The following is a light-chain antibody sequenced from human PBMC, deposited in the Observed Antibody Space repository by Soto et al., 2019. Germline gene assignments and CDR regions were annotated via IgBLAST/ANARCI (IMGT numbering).Light chain of an antibody. CDR3: QQRSNWPRT. Sequence: EIVLTQSPATLSLSPGERATLSCRASQSVGSYLAWYQQKLGQAPRLLIYDASNRATGIPARFSGSGSGTDFTLTISSLEPEDFAVYHCQQRSNWPRTFGQGTKVEIK. CDR1: QSVGSY. J-gene: IGKJ1*01. CDR2: DAS. V-gene: IGKV3-11*01.